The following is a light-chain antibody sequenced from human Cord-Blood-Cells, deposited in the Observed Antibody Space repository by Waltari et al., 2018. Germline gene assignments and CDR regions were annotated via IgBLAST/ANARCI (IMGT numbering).Light chain of an antibody. CDR1: SGHSSYA. V-gene: IGLV4-69*01. Sequence: QLVLTQSPSASASLGASVKLTCTLSSGHSSYAIAWPQQQPEKGPRYLMKLNSDGSHSKGDVIPDRFSGSSSGAERYLTISSLQSEDEADYYCQTWGTGIRVFGGGTKLTVL. CDR3: QTWGTGIRV. CDR2: LNSDGSH. J-gene: IGLJ3*02.